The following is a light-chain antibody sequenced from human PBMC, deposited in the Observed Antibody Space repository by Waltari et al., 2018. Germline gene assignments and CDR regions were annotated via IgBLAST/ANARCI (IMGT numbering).Light chain of an antibody. CDR1: QSISSY. J-gene: IGKJ4*01. CDR2: KAS. Sequence: DIQMTQSPSTLSAFVGDRATITCRASQSISSYLAWYQQKPGKAPKLLIYKASNLESGVPSRFSGSGSGTEFTFTISSLQPDDFATYYCQQYNTYPLTFAGGTKVEIK. CDR3: QQYNTYPLT. V-gene: IGKV1-5*03.